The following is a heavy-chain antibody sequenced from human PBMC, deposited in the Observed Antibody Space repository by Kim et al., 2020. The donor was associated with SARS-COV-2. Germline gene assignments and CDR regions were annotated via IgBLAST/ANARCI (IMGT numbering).Heavy chain of an antibody. J-gene: IGHJ4*02. D-gene: IGHD4-17*01. CDR3: ARDEGGDYVLDY. V-gene: IGHV4-59*01. CDR1: GGSISSYY. Sequence: SETLSLTCTVSGGSISSYYWSWIRQPPGKGLEWIGYIYYSGSTNYNPSLKSRVTISVDTSKNQFSLKLSSVTAADTAVYYCARDEGGDYVLDYWGQGTLV. CDR2: IYYSGST.